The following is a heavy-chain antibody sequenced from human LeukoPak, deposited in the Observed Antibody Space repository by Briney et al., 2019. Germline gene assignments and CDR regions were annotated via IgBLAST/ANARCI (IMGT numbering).Heavy chain of an antibody. D-gene: IGHD3-16*01. CDR3: ARFTYVWGSYAFDI. Sequence: SETLSLTCAVYGGSFSGYYWSWIRQPPGKGLEWIGEINHSGSTNYNPSLKSRVTISVDTSNNQFSLKLSSVTAADTAVYYCARFTYVWGSYAFDIWGQGTMVTVSS. V-gene: IGHV4-34*01. CDR1: GGSFSGYY. J-gene: IGHJ3*02. CDR2: INHSGST.